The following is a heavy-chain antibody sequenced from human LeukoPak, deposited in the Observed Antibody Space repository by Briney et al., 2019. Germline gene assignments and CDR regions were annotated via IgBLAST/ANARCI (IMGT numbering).Heavy chain of an antibody. CDR1: GFTFSSYA. V-gene: IGHV3-30-3*01. J-gene: IGHJ4*02. Sequence: PGGSLRLSCAASGFTFSSYAMHWVRQAPGKGLEWVAVISYDGSNKCYADSVKGRFTISRDNSKNTLYLQMNSLRAEDTAVYYCARDGGRAIVVVPAARGYFDYWGQGALVTVSS. CDR3: ARDGGRAIVVVPAARGYFDY. D-gene: IGHD2-2*01. CDR2: ISYDGSNK.